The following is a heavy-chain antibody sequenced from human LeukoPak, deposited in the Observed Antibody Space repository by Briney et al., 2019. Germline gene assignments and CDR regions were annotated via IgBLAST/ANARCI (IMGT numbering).Heavy chain of an antibody. CDR3: ARGPTYCSSSSCLQGE. J-gene: IGHJ4*02. CDR2: IYTSGST. CDR1: GGSISSGSYY. Sequence: SETLSLTCTVSGGSISSGSYYWRWIRQPAGKGLEWIGRIYTSGSTNYNPSLKSRVTISVDTSKNQFSLKLSSVTAADTAVYYCARGPTYCSSSSCLQGEWGQGTLVTVSS. D-gene: IGHD2-15*01. V-gene: IGHV4-61*02.